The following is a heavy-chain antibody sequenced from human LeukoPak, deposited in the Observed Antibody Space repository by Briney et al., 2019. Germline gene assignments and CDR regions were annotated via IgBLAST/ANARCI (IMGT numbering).Heavy chain of an antibody. V-gene: IGHV3-48*01. CDR2: ISSSSRTM. CDR1: GFTLSSYI. J-gene: IGHJ4*02. CDR3: ARDPYGSVSYYYDY. Sequence: GGSPRLSRAASGFTLSSYIMNWVRQAPRKGLEWVSFISSSSRTMYYAGSVKGRFTISRDNAKNSPYLQMSSLRAEDTAVYYCARDPYGSVSYYYDYWGQGTLVTVSS. D-gene: IGHD3-10*01.